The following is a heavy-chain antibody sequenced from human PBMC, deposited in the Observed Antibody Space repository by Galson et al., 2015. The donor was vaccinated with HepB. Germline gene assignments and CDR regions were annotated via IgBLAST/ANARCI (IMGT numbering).Heavy chain of an antibody. V-gene: IGHV1-69*01. J-gene: IGHJ5*02. D-gene: IGHD3-22*01. Sequence: GGIIPIFGTANYAQKFQGRVTITADESTSTAYMELSSLRSEDTAVYYCAHSSGYYSVLGWFDPWGQGTLVTVSS. CDR2: IIPIFGTA. CDR3: AHSSGYYSVLGWFDP.